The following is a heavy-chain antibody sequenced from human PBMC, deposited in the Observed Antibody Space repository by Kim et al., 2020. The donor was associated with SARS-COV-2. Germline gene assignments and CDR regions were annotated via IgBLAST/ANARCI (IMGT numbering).Heavy chain of an antibody. CDR3: ASYLGIAAARFSSGWRNPFDY. V-gene: IGHV3-21*01. J-gene: IGHJ4*02. CDR2: ISSSSSYI. D-gene: IGHD6-13*01. CDR1: GFTFSSYS. Sequence: GGSLRLSCAASGFTFSSYSMNWVRQAPGKGLEWVSSISSSSSYIYYADSVKGRFTISRDNAKNSLYLQMNSLRAEDTAVYYCASYLGIAAARFSSGWRNPFDYWGQGTLVTVSS.